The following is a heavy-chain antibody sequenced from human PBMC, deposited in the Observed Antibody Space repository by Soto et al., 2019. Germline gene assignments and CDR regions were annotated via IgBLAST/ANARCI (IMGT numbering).Heavy chain of an antibody. V-gene: IGHV3-11*06. CDR2: ISSSSSYT. CDR1: GFTFSDYY. J-gene: IGHJ3*02. D-gene: IGHD4-17*01. Sequence: QVQLVESGGGLVKPGGSLRLSCAASGFTFSDYYMSWIRQAPGKGLEWVSYISSSSSYTNYADSVKGRFIISRDNAKNSLYLQMNSLRAEDTAVYYCARDSVTASHDAFDIWGQGTMVTVSS. CDR3: ARDSVTASHDAFDI.